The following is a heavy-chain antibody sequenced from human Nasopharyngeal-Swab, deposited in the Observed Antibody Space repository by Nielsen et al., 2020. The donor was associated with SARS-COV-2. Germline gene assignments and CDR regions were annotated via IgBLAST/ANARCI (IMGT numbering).Heavy chain of an antibody. CDR2: IYPGDSNT. D-gene: IGHD1-26*01. V-gene: IGHV5-51*01. J-gene: IGHJ6*02. Sequence: KVSCKGSGYSFTTYWIGWVRQMPGKGVEWMGIIYPGDSNTRYSPSFQGQVTISVDKYSSTAYLQWSSLKASDTAIYYCARPMRPMGHYYFGMDVWGQGTTVTVSS. CDR1: GYSFTTYW. CDR3: ARPMRPMGHYYFGMDV.